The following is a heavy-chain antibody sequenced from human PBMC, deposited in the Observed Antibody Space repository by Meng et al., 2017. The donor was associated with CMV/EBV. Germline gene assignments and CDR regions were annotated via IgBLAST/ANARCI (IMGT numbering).Heavy chain of an antibody. CDR2: IKQDGSEK. J-gene: IGHJ5*02. Sequence: ESLKISCAASGFTFSSSWMSWVRQAPGKGLEWVANIKQDGSEKYYVDSVKGRFTISRDNAKNSLYLQMNSLRAEDTAVYYCARAALRAYYDFWSGRGGWFDPWGQGTLVTVSS. CDR3: ARAALRAYYDFWSGRGGWFDP. V-gene: IGHV3-7*01. CDR1: GFTFSSSW. D-gene: IGHD3-3*01.